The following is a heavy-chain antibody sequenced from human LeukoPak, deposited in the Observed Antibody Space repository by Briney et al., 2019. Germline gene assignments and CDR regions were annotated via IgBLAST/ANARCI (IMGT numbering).Heavy chain of an antibody. CDR3: ARGGYSSGWYRD. J-gene: IGHJ4*02. CDR2: VYSGGST. CDR1: GFTVSTNY. D-gene: IGHD6-19*01. V-gene: IGHV3-53*01. Sequence: PGGSLRLSCAASGFTVSTNYMNWVRQAPGKGLEWVSVVYSGGSTYYADSVKGRFTISRDSSKNTLYLQMSSLRAEDTAVYYCARGGYSSGWYRDRGQGTLVTVSS.